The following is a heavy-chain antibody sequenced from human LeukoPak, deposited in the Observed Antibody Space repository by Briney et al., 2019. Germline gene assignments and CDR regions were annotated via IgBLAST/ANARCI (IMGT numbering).Heavy chain of an antibody. D-gene: IGHD6-13*01. V-gene: IGHV3-30*04. CDR1: GFTFSSYA. J-gene: IGHJ4*02. Sequence: GGSLRLSCAASGFTFSSYAMHWVRQAPGKGLEWVAVISYDGSNKYYADSVKGRFTISRDNSKNTLYLQMNSLRAEDTAVYYCARDRVLSIAAAGRDFDYWGQGTLVTVSS. CDR2: ISYDGSNK. CDR3: ARDRVLSIAAAGRDFDY.